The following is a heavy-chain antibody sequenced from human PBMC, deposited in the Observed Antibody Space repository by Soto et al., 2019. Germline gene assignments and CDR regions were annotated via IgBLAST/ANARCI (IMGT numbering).Heavy chain of an antibody. CDR2: IYPSDSDT. CDR1: GYFFSSYW. D-gene: IGHD3-22*01. V-gene: IGHV5-51*01. CDR3: ARLTTYYYDTSGYGMDV. Sequence: GESLKISCNGSGYFFSSYWIAWVRQKSWKGLEWMGIIYPSDSDTRYSPSFEGQVTISADKSISTAYLQWSSLKASDSAKYYCARLTTYYYDTSGYGMDVWGQGTTVTVSS. J-gene: IGHJ6*02.